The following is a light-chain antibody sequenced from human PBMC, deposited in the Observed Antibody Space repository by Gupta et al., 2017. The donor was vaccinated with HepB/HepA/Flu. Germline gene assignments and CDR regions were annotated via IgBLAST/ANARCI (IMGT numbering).Light chain of an antibody. J-gene: IGKJ5*01. V-gene: IGKV1D-12*01. CDR1: QGISW. CDR3: QQANSFPIT. CDR2: AAS. Sequence: DIQMTQSPSSVSAYVGDTVTITCRASQGISWLAWYQQKPGKAPNLLIYAASTLQSGVPSRFSGSGSGTSFTLTISSLQPEDFATYYCQQANSFPITFGQGTRLEIK.